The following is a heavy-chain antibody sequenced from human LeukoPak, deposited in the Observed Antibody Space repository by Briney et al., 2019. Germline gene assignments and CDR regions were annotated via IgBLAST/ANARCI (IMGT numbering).Heavy chain of an antibody. CDR2: ISSSSTTK. Sequence: PGGSLRLSCAASGFTFSSCEMNWVRQAPGKRLEWVSYISSSSTTKLYADSVKGRFTISRDNSKNSLYLQMNSLSAEDTAVYYCARGGSTGYNYNAFDIWGQGTMVTVSS. J-gene: IGHJ3*02. CDR1: GFTFSSCE. CDR3: ARGGSTGYNYNAFDI. V-gene: IGHV3-48*03. D-gene: IGHD3-22*01.